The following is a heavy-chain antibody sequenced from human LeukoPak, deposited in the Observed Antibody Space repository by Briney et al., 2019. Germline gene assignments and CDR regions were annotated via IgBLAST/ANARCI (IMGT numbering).Heavy chain of an antibody. CDR2: IYYSGST. J-gene: IGHJ4*02. CDR3: ARHGKYYDFWSGYPHFDY. D-gene: IGHD3-3*01. Sequence: PSETLSLTCTVSGGSISSSSSYWGWLRQPPGKGLEWLGSIYYSGSTYYNPSLKSRVTISVDTSKNQFSLKLSSVTAADTAVYYCARHGKYYDFWSGYPHFDYWGQGTLVTVSS. CDR1: GGSISSSSSY. V-gene: IGHV4-39*01.